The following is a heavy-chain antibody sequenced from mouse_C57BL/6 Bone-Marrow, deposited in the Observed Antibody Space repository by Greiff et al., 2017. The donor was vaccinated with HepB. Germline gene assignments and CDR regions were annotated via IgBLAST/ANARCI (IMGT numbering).Heavy chain of an antibody. J-gene: IGHJ2*01. CDR2: INPNNGGT. CDR1: GYTFTDYN. Sequence: VQLKESGPELVKPGASVKIPCKASGYTFTDYNMDWVKQSHGKSLEWIGDINPNNGGTIYNQKFKGKATLTVDKSSSTAYMELRSLTSEDTAVYYCARDYGSSYGYFDYWGQGTTLTVSS. CDR3: ARDYGSSYGYFDY. V-gene: IGHV1-18*01. D-gene: IGHD1-1*01.